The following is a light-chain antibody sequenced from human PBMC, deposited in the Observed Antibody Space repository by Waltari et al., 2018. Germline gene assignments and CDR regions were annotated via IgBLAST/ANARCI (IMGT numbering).Light chain of an antibody. V-gene: IGKV1-NL1*01. J-gene: IGKJ4*01. CDR2: SAS. Sequence: DIQMTQSPSSLSASVGDRVTITCRASQDIRSFLAWYQQKPGGAPKLLLSSASRLQDGVPYRFSGSGSGTDYTLIISSLQPEDFGFFYCQQYYTSPLTFGGGTKVEVK. CDR3: QQYYTSPLT. CDR1: QDIRSF.